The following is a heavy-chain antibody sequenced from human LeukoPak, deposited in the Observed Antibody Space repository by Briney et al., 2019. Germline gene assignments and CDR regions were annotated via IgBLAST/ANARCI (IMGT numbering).Heavy chain of an antibody. CDR2: ISTYNGNP. V-gene: IGHV1-18*01. Sequence: ASVKVSCRASGYTFSSFGISWVRQAPGQGLEWMGWISTYNGNPNYAQKVQGRVTMTTDTPTTTAYMELRSLRSDDTAVYYCARVDPTVNPTIDYWGQGALVIVSS. J-gene: IGHJ4*02. CDR3: ARVDPTVNPTIDY. D-gene: IGHD4-17*01. CDR1: GYTFSSFG.